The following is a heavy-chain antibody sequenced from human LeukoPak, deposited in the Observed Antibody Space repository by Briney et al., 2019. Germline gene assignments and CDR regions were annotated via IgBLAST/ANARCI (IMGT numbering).Heavy chain of an antibody. CDR1: GFTFNDYA. D-gene: IGHD6-19*01. Sequence: GRSLRLSCAPSGFTFNDYAMHWVRQAPGKGLEWAAVISSDGSNKYYADSVKGRFTISRDNSKNTLYMQMNSLRAEDTAVYYCVRQSSGWYHFDYWGQGTLVTVSS. CDR3: VRQSSGWYHFDY. J-gene: IGHJ4*02. CDR2: ISSDGSNK. V-gene: IGHV3-30-3*01.